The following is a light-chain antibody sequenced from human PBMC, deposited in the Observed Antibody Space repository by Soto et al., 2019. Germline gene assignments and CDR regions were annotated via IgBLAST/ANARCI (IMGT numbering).Light chain of an antibody. CDR2: AAS. Sequence: EIVLTQSPGTLSLSPGERATLSCRASQSVPSNFLAWYQQKPGQAPRLLIYAASSRATGIPDRFSGSGSGTDFTLIISRLEPEDFAVYYCQQYGSSRTFGQGTKVEI. J-gene: IGKJ1*01. CDR3: QQYGSSRT. CDR1: QSVPSNF. V-gene: IGKV3-20*01.